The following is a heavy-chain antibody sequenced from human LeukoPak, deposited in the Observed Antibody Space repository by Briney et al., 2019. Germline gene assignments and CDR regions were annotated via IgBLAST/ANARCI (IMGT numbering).Heavy chain of an antibody. J-gene: IGHJ4*02. CDR2: ISGSGGST. D-gene: IGHD6-19*01. V-gene: IGHV3-23*01. CDR3: ASEADQDRYSSGWYGFDY. Sequence: GGSLRLSCAASGFTFSSYAMSWVRQAPGKGLEWVSAISGSGGSTYSADSVKGRFTISRDNSKNTLYLQMNSLRAEDTAVYYCASEADQDRYSSGWYGFDYWGQGTLVTVSS. CDR1: GFTFSSYA.